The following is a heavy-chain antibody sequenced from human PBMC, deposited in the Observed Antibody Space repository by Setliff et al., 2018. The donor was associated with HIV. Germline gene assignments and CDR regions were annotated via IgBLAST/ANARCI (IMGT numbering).Heavy chain of an antibody. CDR3: ARNTDVDSVYRPFHI. CDR2: IKQDGSET. Sequence: QPGGSLRLSCIASGFTFSKFWMRWVRQAPGKGLERVADIKQDGSETYYVDSVRGRFTISRDNAKSSLYLQMNSLRAEDTAVYYCARNTDVDSVYRPFHIWGQGTMVTV. D-gene: IGHD1-26*01. V-gene: IGHV3-7*03. CDR1: GFTFSKFW. J-gene: IGHJ3*02.